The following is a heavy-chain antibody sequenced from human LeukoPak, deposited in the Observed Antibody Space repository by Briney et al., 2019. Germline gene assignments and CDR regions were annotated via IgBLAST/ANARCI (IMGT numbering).Heavy chain of an antibody. D-gene: IGHD5-12*01. V-gene: IGHV1-2*02. CDR3: ARAPPNSGYRYYYYYYMDV. J-gene: IGHJ6*03. CDR2: INPNSGGT. CDR1: GYTVTGYY. Sequence: ASVKVSCKAAGYTVTGYYMHWVRQAPGQGLEWMGWINPNSGGTNYAQKFQGRVTMTRDTSISTAYMELSRLRSDDTAVFYCARAPPNSGYRYYYYYYMDVWGKGTTVTVSS.